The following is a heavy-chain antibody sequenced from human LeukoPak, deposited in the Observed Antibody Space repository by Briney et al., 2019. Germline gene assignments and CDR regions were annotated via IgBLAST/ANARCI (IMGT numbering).Heavy chain of an antibody. J-gene: IGHJ4*02. V-gene: IGHV3-21*01. CDR3: ASAVVVAAVGGGFDY. CDR1: GFSVSNTY. D-gene: IGHD2-15*01. CDR2: ISSSSSYI. Sequence: PGGSLRLSCAASGFSVSNTYMSWVRQAPGKGLEWVSSISSSSSYIYYADSVKGRFTISRDNAKNSLYLQMNSLRAEDTAVYYCASAVVVAAVGGGFDYWGQGTLVTVSS.